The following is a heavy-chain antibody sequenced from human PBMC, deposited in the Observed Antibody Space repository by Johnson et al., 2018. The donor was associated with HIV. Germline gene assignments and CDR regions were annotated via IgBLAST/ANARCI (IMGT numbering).Heavy chain of an antibody. J-gene: IGHJ3*02. Sequence: QVQLVESGGGVVQPGRSLRLSCAASGFTFSSYGMHWVRQAPGKGLEWVAGIWYDGSNKYYVDSVKGRFTISRDNAKNSLYLQMNSLRAEDTAVYYCAREEGTDILTRGDAFDIWGQGTMVTVSS. D-gene: IGHD3-9*01. CDR2: IWYDGSNK. CDR3: AREEGTDILTRGDAFDI. V-gene: IGHV3-33*01. CDR1: GFTFSSYG.